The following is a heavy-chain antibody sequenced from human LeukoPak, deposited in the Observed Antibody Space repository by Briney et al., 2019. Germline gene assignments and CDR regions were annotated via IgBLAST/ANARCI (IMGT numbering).Heavy chain of an antibody. Sequence: GGSLRLSCAASGFTFSSYAMSWVHQAPGKGLEWVSAISGSGGSTYYADSVKGRFTISRDNSKNTLYLQMNSLRAEDTAVYYCAKVRAQVPAAIREGYRGPAANWYFDLWGRGTLVTVSS. CDR2: ISGSGGST. CDR3: AKVRAQVPAAIREGYRGPAANWYFDL. CDR1: GFTFSSYA. V-gene: IGHV3-23*01. D-gene: IGHD2-2*01. J-gene: IGHJ2*01.